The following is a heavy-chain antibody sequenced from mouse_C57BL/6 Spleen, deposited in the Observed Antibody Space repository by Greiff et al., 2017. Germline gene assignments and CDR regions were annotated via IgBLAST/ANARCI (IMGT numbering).Heavy chain of an antibody. CDR2: IYPRSGNT. D-gene: IGHD2-4*01. CDR1: GYTFTSYG. CDR3: ARDDYDGGNFDY. J-gene: IGHJ2*01. Sequence: VQLQQSGAELARPGASVKLSCKASGYTFTSYGISWVKQRTGQGLEWIGEIYPRSGNTYYNEKFKGKATLTADKSSSTAYMELRSLTSEDSAVYFCARDDYDGGNFDYGGQGTTLTVSS. V-gene: IGHV1-81*01.